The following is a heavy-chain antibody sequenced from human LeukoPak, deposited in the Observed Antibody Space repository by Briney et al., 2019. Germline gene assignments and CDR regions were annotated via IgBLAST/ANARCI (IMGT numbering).Heavy chain of an antibody. Sequence: PSETLSLTCTVSGGSISSYYWSWIRQPQGKGLEWIGYIYYSGSNNYNPSLKSRVAISVVTSKNQFSLKLSSVTAADTAVYYCARVQYVAGLYYENHWGQGTLVTVSS. CDR2: IYYSGSN. J-gene: IGHJ5*02. D-gene: IGHD2-8*01. CDR3: ARVQYVAGLYYENH. CDR1: GGSISSYY. V-gene: IGHV4-59*01.